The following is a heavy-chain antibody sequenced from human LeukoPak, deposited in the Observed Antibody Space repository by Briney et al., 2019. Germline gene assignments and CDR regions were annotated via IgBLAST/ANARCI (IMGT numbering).Heavy chain of an antibody. J-gene: IGHJ6*03. V-gene: IGHV4-59*01. D-gene: IGHD2-2*01. CDR3: ASGRTNCSSTSCYYYYYMDV. CDR2: MLYSGNT. CDR1: DGAITGYY. Sequence: SETLSLTCTVSDGAITGYYWGWIRQPPGKGLEWIGHMLYSGNTNYNPSLKSRVTISVDTSKNHFSLKLNSVTAADTAVYYCASGRTNCSSTSCYYYYYMDVWGKGTTVTVSS.